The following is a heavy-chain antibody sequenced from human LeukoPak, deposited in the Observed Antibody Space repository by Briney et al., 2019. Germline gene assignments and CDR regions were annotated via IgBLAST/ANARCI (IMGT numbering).Heavy chain of an antibody. J-gene: IGHJ3*02. Sequence: GGSLRLSCEASGFTFSAYAMTWVRQAPGKGLEWVSSIGSDNKPHYSESVKGRFTISRDNSKNTLSLHMNTLRAEDTAVYYCAKDLLQTFFFDSSGYYSDAFGMWGQGTMVTVSP. D-gene: IGHD3-22*01. CDR1: GFTFSAYA. CDR2: IGSDNKP. V-gene: IGHV3-23*01. CDR3: AKDLLQTFFFDSSGYYSDAFGM.